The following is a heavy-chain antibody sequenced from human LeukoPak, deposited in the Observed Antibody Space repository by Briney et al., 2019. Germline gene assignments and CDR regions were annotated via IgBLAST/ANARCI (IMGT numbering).Heavy chain of an antibody. V-gene: IGHV4-30-4*01. CDR3: ARAPSLYGDFPISFDY. D-gene: IGHD4-17*01. J-gene: IGHJ4*02. CDR2: IYYSGST. Sequence: SETLSLTCTVSGGSISSGDYYWSWIRQPPVKGLEWIGYIYYSGSTYYNPSLKSRVTISVDTSKNQFSLKLSSVTAADTAVYYCARAPSLYGDFPISFDYWGQGTLVTVSS. CDR1: GGSISSGDYY.